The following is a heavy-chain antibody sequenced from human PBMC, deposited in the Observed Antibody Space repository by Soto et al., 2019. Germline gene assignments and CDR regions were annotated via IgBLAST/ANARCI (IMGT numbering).Heavy chain of an antibody. D-gene: IGHD5-18*01. CDR2: ISYDGSNK. CDR1: GFTFSSYA. J-gene: IGHJ4*02. CDR3: ARAGYSYGFSVDY. Sequence: GGSLRLSCAASGFTFSSYAMHWVRQAPGKGLEWVAVISYDGSNKYYADSVKGRFTISRDNSKNTLYLQMNSLRAEDTAVYYCARAGYSYGFSVDYWGQGTPVPVSS. V-gene: IGHV3-30-3*01.